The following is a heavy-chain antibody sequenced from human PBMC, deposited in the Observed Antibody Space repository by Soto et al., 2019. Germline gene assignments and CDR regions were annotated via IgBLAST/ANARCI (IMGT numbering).Heavy chain of an antibody. D-gene: IGHD3-22*01. J-gene: IGHJ4*02. V-gene: IGHV3-23*01. CDR2: ISGSGGST. CDR3: AKDLTMIVVVIKDRYFDY. CDR1: GFTFSSYA. Sequence: GGSLRLSCAASGFTFSSYAMSWVRPAPGKGLEWVSAISGSGGSTYYADSVKGRFTISRDNSKNTLYLQMNSLRAEDTAVYYCAKDLTMIVVVIKDRYFDYWGQGTLVTVSS.